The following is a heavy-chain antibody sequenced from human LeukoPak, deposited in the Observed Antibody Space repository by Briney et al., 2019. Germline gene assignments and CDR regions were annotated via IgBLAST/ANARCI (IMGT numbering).Heavy chain of an antibody. CDR1: GFTFSGYA. V-gene: IGHV3-23*01. CDR2: ISGSGGST. CDR3: AKDVRYSSGWYYFDY. J-gene: IGHJ4*02. D-gene: IGHD6-19*01. Sequence: PGGSLRLSCAASGFTFSGYAMSWVRQAPGKGLEWVSAISGSGGSTYYADSVKGRFTISRDNSKNTLYLQMNSLRAEDTAVYYCAKDVRYSSGWYYFDYWGQGTLVTVSS.